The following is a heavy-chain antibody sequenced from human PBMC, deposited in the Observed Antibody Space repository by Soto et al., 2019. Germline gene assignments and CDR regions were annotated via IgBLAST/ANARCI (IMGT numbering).Heavy chain of an antibody. V-gene: IGHV5-51*01. CDR3: ATLSSPPDMYYYYGMDV. CDR2: IYPGDSDT. Sequence: PGESLKISCKGSGYSFTSYWIGWVRQMNGKGLEWMGIIYPGDSDTRYSPSFQGQVTISADKSISTAYLQWSSLKASDTAMYYCATLSSPPDMYYYYGMDVWGQGTTVTVSS. J-gene: IGHJ6*02. D-gene: IGHD6-19*01. CDR1: GYSFTSYW.